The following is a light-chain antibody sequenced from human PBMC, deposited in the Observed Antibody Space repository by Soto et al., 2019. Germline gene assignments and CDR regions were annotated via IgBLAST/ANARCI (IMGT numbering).Light chain of an antibody. Sequence: QSVLTQPPSVSGAPGQRVTISCTGSSSNIGAGYDVHWYQQLPGTAPKLLIYGNSNRPSGVPDRFSGSKSGTSASLAITGLQAXXXADYYCQSYDSSLSAWVFGGGTKLTVL. J-gene: IGLJ3*02. CDR2: GNS. CDR3: QSYDSSLSAWV. CDR1: SSNIGAGYD. V-gene: IGLV1-40*01.